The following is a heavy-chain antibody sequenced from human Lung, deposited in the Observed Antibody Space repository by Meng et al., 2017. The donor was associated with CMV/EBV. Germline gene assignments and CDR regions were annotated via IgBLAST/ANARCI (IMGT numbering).Heavy chain of an antibody. CDR3: ARGMLPQRGSTVPTPDY. D-gene: IGHD4-11*01. CDR1: GWSFSGYY. V-gene: IGHV4-34*01. Sequence: SETXSLXXDAYGWSFSGYYWSWIRQPPGKGLEWMGEINPSGSTNYNPSHKSRVAISVDTSKNQFSLRLSSVTAADTALYYCARGMLPQRGSTVPTPDYWGQGXLVTVSS. CDR2: INPSGST. J-gene: IGHJ4*02.